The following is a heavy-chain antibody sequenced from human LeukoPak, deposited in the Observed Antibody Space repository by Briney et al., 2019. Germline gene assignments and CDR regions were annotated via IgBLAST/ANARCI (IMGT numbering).Heavy chain of an antibody. CDR1: GFTFSNYG. V-gene: IGHV3-30*18. CDR3: AKAYGYCTTTSCSHEEFDY. CDR2: IPYDGSNK. Sequence: PGRSLRLSCAASGFTFSNYGMHWVRQAPGKGLEWLAVIPYDGSNKYYADSVKGRFAISRDNSKNTLYLQMNSLSAEDTAVYYCAKAYGYCTTTSCSHEEFDYWGQGTLVTVSS. J-gene: IGHJ4*02. D-gene: IGHD2-2*01.